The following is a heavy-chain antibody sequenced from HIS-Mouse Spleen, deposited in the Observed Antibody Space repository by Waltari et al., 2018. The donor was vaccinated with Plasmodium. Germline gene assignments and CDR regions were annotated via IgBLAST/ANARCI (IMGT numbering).Heavy chain of an antibody. V-gene: IGHV3-48*01. CDR2: ISSSSSTI. CDR3: ARDLGVGATDI. D-gene: IGHD1-26*01. CDR1: GFPFSSYL. Sequence: EVQLVESGGGLVQPGGSLRLSCAASGFPFSSYLMNWVRQAPGKGLEWVSYISSSSSTIYYADSVKGRFTISRDNAKNSLYLQMNSLRAEDTAVYYCARDLGVGATDIWGQGTMVTVSS. J-gene: IGHJ3*02.